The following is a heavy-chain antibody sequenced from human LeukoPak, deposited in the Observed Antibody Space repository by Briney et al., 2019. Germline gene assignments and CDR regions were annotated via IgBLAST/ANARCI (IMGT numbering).Heavy chain of an antibody. CDR1: GFTFSSYG. V-gene: IGHV3-33*06. Sequence: GGSLRLSCAASGFTFSSYGMHWVRQAPGKGLEWVAVIWYDGSNKYYADSVKGRFTISRDNSKNTLYLQMNSLRAEDTALYYCAKDIGSSGWYSDWGQGALVTVSS. J-gene: IGHJ4*02. CDR2: IWYDGSNK. CDR3: AKDIGSSGWYSD. D-gene: IGHD6-19*01.